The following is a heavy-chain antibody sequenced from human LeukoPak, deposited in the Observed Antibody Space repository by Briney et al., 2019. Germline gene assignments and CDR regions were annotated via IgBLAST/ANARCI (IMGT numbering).Heavy chain of an antibody. Sequence: GGSLRLSCAASGFTFSSYSMNWVRQAPGKGLEWVSYISSSSTIYYADSVKGRFTISRDNAKNSLYLQMNSLRAEDTAVYYCARVVRYPGLFDYWGQGTLVTVSS. CDR1: GFTFSSYS. V-gene: IGHV3-48*04. CDR2: ISSSSTI. D-gene: IGHD2-21*01. J-gene: IGHJ4*02. CDR3: ARVVRYPGLFDY.